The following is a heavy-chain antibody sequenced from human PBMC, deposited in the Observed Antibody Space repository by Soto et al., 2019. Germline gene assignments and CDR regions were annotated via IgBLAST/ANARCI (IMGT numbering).Heavy chain of an antibody. CDR1: GFSFSGKNY. Sequence: DVQLEESGGGLIQPGGSLRLSCAASGFSFSGKNYLTWVRQAPGTGLEWVSALYSSDGTYYADSVKGRFSVSRDNSKNPFYIQLLSLRPEDPALYFCATLRQREHAFAIWGLGTMVTAS. CDR2: LYSSDGT. D-gene: IGHD1-1*01. CDR3: ATLRQREHAFAI. V-gene: IGHV3-53*01. J-gene: IGHJ3*02.